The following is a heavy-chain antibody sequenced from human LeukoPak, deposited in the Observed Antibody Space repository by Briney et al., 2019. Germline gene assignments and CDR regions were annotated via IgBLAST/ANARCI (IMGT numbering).Heavy chain of an antibody. CDR2: MNPNSGNT. V-gene: IGHV1-8*03. D-gene: IGHD5-12*01. Sequence: ASVKVSCKASRYTFTSYDINWVRQATGQGLEWMGWMNPNSGNTGYAQKFQGRVTITRNTSISTAYMELSSLRSEDTAVYYCARGRYSGYDWGSSGYYYMDVWGKGTTVTVSS. CDR3: ARGRYSGYDWGSSGYYYMDV. J-gene: IGHJ6*03. CDR1: RYTFTSYD.